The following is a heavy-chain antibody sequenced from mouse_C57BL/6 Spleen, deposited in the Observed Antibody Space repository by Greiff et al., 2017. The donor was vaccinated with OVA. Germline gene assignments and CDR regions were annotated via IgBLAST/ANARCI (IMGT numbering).Heavy chain of an antibody. Sequence: EVKLMESGGGLVKPGGSLKLSCAASGFTFSDYGMHWVRQAPEKGLEWVAYISSGSSTIYYADTVKGRFTISRDNAKNTLFLQMTSLRSEDTAMYYCARTGYSNSRMDYWGQGTSVTVSS. V-gene: IGHV5-17*01. CDR3: ARTGYSNSRMDY. CDR2: ISSGSSTI. D-gene: IGHD2-5*01. J-gene: IGHJ4*01. CDR1: GFTFSDYG.